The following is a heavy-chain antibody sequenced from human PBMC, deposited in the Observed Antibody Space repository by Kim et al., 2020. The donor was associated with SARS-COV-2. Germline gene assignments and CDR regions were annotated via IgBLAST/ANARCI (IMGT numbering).Heavy chain of an antibody. Sequence: SETLSLTCAVYGGSFSGYYWSWIRQPPGKGLEWIGEINHSGSTNYNPSLKSRVTISVDTSKNQFSLKLSSVTAADTAVYYCARGLLVGYKSRYHNWFDPWGQGTLVTVSS. CDR3: ARGLLVGYKSRYHNWFDP. CDR2: INHSGST. CDR1: GGSFSGYY. V-gene: IGHV4-34*01. J-gene: IGHJ5*02. D-gene: IGHD1-1*01.